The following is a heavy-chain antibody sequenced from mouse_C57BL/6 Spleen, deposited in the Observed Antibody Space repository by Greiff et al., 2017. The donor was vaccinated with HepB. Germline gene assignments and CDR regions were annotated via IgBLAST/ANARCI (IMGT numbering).Heavy chain of an antibody. CDR2: INPYNGGT. V-gene: IGHV1-19*01. CDR1: GYTFTDYY. J-gene: IGHJ2*01. CDR3: ARRYYGSSPFFDY. Sequence: DVQLQESGPVLVKPGASVKMSCKASGYTFTDYYMNWVKQSHGKSLEWIGVINPYNGGTSYNQKFKGKATLTVDKSSSTAYMELNSLTSEDSAVYYCARRYYGSSPFFDYWGQGTTLTVSS. D-gene: IGHD1-1*01.